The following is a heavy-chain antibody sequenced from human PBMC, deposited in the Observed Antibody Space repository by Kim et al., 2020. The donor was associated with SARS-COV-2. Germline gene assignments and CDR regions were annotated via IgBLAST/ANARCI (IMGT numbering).Heavy chain of an antibody. CDR1: GGSFSGYY. CDR3: ARGRFTIFGVVIMTGGMDV. CDR2: INHSGST. V-gene: IGHV4-34*01. Sequence: SETLSLTCAVYGGSFSGYYWSWIRQPPGKGLEWIGEINHSGSTNYNPSLKSRVTISVDTSKNQFSLKLSSVTAADTAVYYCARGRFTIFGVVIMTGGMDVWGQGTTVTVSS. J-gene: IGHJ6*02. D-gene: IGHD3-3*01.